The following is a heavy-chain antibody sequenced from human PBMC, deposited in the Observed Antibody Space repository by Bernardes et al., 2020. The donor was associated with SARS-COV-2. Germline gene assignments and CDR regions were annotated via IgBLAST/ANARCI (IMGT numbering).Heavy chain of an antibody. CDR1: GVTFSNIW. CDR2: INEDGSET. J-gene: IGHJ4*02. V-gene: IGHV3-7*01. CDR3: ARDHLYSLDY. D-gene: IGHD2-21*01. Sequence: GGSLRLSCAASGVTFSNIWMSWLRQAPGKGLEWVANINEDGSETNYVDSVKGRFTISRDNAKNSLYLQLNGLRAEDSAVYYCARDHLYSLDYWGQGILVTVSS.